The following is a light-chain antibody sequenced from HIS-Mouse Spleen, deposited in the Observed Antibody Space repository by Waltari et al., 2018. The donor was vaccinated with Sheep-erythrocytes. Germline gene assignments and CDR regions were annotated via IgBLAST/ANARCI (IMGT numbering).Light chain of an antibody. Sequence: QSALTQPASVSGSPGQSITISCTGTISDVGGYNYVSWYQQHPGKAPKLMIYDVSNRPSGVSNRFSGSKSGNTASLTISGLQAEDEADYYCSSYTSSNNWVFGGGTKLTVL. CDR2: DVS. V-gene: IGLV2-14*03. J-gene: IGLJ3*02. CDR1: ISDVGGYNY. CDR3: SSYTSSNNWV.